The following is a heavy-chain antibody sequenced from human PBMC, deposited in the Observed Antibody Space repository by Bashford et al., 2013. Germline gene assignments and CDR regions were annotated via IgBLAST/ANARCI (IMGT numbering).Heavy chain of an antibody. CDR3: ARGHSSGYYD. D-gene: IGHD3-22*01. CDR1: GGPFGSYA. CDR2: IIPIFGTT. Sequence: SVKVSCKTSGGPFGSYAITWARQAPGQGLEWIGGIIPIFGTTNYAQKFQDRVTITADKSTSTAYMELSSLRSEDTAVYYCARGHSSGYYDWGQGPWSPSPQ. J-gene: IGHJ1*01. V-gene: IGHV1-69*06.